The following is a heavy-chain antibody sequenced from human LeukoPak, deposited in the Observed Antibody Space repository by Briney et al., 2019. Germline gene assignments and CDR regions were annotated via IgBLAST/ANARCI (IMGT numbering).Heavy chain of an antibody. Sequence: ASVKVSCKASGFTFTGSAMQWVRQARGQRLELIGWIVVGSGNTNYAQKFQERVTITRDMSTSTAYMELSSLRSEDTAVYYCATVKTGGSCSYYLDYWGQGTLVTVSS. D-gene: IGHD3-22*01. J-gene: IGHJ4*02. V-gene: IGHV1-58*02. CDR2: IVVGSGNT. CDR3: ATVKTGGSCSYYLDY. CDR1: GFTFTGSA.